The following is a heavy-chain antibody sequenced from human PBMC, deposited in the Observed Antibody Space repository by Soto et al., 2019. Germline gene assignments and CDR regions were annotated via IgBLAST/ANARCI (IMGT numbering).Heavy chain of an antibody. V-gene: IGHV3-23*01. CDR2: ISGSGGST. D-gene: IGHD6-19*01. Sequence: EVQLLESGGGLVQPGGSLRLACAASGFTFSSYAMSWVRQALGKGLEWVSAISGSGGSTDYADSVKGRFTSSRDNSKNTLYLQMNSLRAEDTAVYYCANAVAGPIKEYFPHWGQGTLVTVSS. CDR3: ANAVAGPIKEYFPH. J-gene: IGHJ1*01. CDR1: GFTFSSYA.